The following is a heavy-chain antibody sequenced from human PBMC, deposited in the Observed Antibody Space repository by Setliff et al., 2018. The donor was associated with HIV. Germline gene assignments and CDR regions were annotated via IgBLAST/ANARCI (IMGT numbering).Heavy chain of an antibody. V-gene: IGHV3-21*01. D-gene: IGHD2-2*01. CDR2: ISGSGSYI. CDR1: GGSISSTS. CDR3: ARAPRGVGSSSYFDS. Sequence: ETLSLTCTVSGGSISSTSYYWGWIRQSPGKGLEWVSCISGSGSYIYYADSVKGRFTISRDNAKNSLYLQMNSLRAEDTAVYYCARAPRGVGSSSYFDSWGQGALVTVSS. J-gene: IGHJ4*02.